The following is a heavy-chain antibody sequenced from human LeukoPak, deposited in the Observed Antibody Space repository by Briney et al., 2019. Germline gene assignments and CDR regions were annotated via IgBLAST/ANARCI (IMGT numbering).Heavy chain of an antibody. CDR3: ARYYYDSSGYYYGFWFDP. V-gene: IGHV4-39*07. CDR1: GGSISSSSYY. CDR2: IYYSGST. Sequence: SETLSLTCTVSGGSISSSSYYWGWIRQPPGKGLEWIGSIYYSGSTYYNPSLKSRVTISVDTSKNQFSLKLSSVTAADTAVYYCARYYYDSSGYYYGFWFDPWGQGTLVTVSS. J-gene: IGHJ5*02. D-gene: IGHD3-22*01.